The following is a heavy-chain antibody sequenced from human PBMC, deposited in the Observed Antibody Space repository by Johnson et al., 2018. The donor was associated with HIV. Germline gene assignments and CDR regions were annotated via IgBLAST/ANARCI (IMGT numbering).Heavy chain of an antibody. CDR3: ASDRTSYGWIHDAFDI. CDR2: INPNGGNT. CDR1: QFTFSRYY. V-gene: IGHV3-25*03. Sequence: QLVESGGGLTKPAWSPRLSCAASQFTFSRYYMNCVRQAPGNGLELVGQINPNGGNTYLKDSDKDRFNTSRDNAKNTLHLQKNSLKTEDTALYYCASDRTSYGWIHDAFDIWGQGTMVTVSS. J-gene: IGHJ3*02. D-gene: IGHD3-16*02.